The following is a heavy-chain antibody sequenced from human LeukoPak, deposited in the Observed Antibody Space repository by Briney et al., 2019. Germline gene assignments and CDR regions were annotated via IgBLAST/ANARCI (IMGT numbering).Heavy chain of an antibody. Sequence: GGSLRLSCAASGFDFSSNWMHWVRHAPGQGLVWVSRIKGDGISTNYADSVKGRFTISRDIAKNTLYLQMNSLRAEDTGVYYCAKDHYWSIDYWGRETLVTVSS. V-gene: IGHV3-74*01. J-gene: IGHJ4*02. CDR2: IKGDGIST. CDR1: GFDFSSNW. CDR3: AKDHYWSIDY. D-gene: IGHD3-3*01.